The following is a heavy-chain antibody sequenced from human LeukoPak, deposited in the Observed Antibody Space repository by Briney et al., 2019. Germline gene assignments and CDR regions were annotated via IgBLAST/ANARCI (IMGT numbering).Heavy chain of an antibody. CDR3: AKGDTAMVADY. CDR2: VNGDGSST. Sequence: GGSLRLSCAASGFTFSTYWMHWVRQAPGRGLGWVSRVNGDGSSTNYADSVKGRFTISRDNAKNTLYLQMNSLRAEDTAVYYCAKGDTAMVADYWGQGTLVTVSS. D-gene: IGHD5-18*01. J-gene: IGHJ4*02. V-gene: IGHV3-74*01. CDR1: GFTFSTYW.